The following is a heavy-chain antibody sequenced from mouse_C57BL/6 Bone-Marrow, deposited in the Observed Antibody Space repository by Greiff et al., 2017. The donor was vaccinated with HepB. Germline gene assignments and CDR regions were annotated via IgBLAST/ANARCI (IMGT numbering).Heavy chain of an antibody. CDR2: IDPSDSYT. D-gene: IGHD1-1*01. CDR3: ARSGGYYYGSSLHYYAMDY. V-gene: IGHV1-50*01. J-gene: IGHJ4*01. Sequence: QVQLQQPGAELVKPGASVKLSCKASGYTFTSYWMQWVKQRPGQALEWIGEIDPSDSYTNYNQKFKGKATLTVDTSSSTAYMQLSSLTSEDSAVYYCARSGGYYYGSSLHYYAMDYWGQGTSVTVSS. CDR1: GYTFTSYW.